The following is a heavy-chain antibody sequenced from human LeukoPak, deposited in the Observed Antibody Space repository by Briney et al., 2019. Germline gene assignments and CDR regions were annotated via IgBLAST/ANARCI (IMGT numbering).Heavy chain of an antibody. CDR3: ARGLQGGELRGDY. CDR2: ITTTGGST. V-gene: IGHV3-23*01. D-gene: IGHD1-26*01. Sequence: PGGSLRLSCAASGFTFSSYAMSWVRQAPGKGLEWVSAITTTGGSTYYADSVKGRFTISRDNSKNTLYLQMNSLRAEDTAVYYCARGLQGGELRGDYWGQGTLVTVSS. J-gene: IGHJ4*02. CDR1: GFTFSSYA.